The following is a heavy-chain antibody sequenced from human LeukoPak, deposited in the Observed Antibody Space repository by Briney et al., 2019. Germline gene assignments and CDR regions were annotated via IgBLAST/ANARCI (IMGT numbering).Heavy chain of an antibody. CDR2: IRYDGSNK. V-gene: IGHV3-30*02. Sequence: PGGSLRLSCAASGFTFSSYGMHWVRQAPGKGLEWVAFIRYDGSNKYYADTVKGRVTISRDTSQKTLYLQMNSLRVEDTAVYSCAKDRDHCSSGWDMDVWGKGTTVTISS. D-gene: IGHD6-19*01. CDR3: AKDRDHCSSGWDMDV. CDR1: GFTFSSYG. J-gene: IGHJ6*03.